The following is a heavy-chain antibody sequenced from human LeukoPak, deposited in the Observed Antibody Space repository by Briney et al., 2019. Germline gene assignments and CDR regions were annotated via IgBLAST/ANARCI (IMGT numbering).Heavy chain of an antibody. D-gene: IGHD3-22*01. Sequence: PSETLSLTCTVSGGSISSYYWRWIRQPPGKGLEWIGYIYYSGNTDYNPSLKSRVSISIDTSKNQFSLQLSSVTAADTAVYYCARDRDSSGLRDFDLWGRGTLVTVSA. CDR3: ARDRDSSGLRDFDL. J-gene: IGHJ2*01. CDR2: IYYSGNT. V-gene: IGHV4-59*01. CDR1: GGSISSYY.